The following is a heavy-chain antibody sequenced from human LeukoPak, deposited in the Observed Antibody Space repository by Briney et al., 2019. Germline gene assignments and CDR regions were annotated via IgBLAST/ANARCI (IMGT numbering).Heavy chain of an antibody. D-gene: IGHD3-3*01. CDR1: GFTFSDYG. CDR2: IWYDGTNK. CDR3: AREYYDFWSGPYYHGMDV. Sequence: SLRLSCAASGFTFSDYGMQWVRQAPGKGLEWVAVIWYDGTNKYYGDSVKGRFTISRDNSKDTLYLEMNSLRAEDTAVYYCAREYYDFWSGPYYHGMDVWGQGTTVIVSS. J-gene: IGHJ6*02. V-gene: IGHV3-33*01.